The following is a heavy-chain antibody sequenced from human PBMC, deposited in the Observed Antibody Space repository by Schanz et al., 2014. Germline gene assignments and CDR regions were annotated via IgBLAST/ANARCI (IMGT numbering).Heavy chain of an antibody. Sequence: QVQLVQSGAEVKKPGASVKVSCKASGYTFTSYYIHWVRQAPGQGLEWMGKINPSSGTTRIAQNCQGRLTVTRDTSTSTVNMELSSLGSEDTAVYYCGRGGFCDSSSFDYWGQGTLVTVSS. CDR1: GYTFTSYY. J-gene: IGHJ4*02. CDR3: GRGGFCDSSSFDY. D-gene: IGHD3-22*01. V-gene: IGHV1-46*03. CDR2: INPSSGTT.